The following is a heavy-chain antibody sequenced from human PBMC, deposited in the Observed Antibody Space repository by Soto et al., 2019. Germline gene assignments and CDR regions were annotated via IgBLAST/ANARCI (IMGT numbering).Heavy chain of an antibody. Sequence: AASVKVSCKASGGTFSSYAISWVRQAPGQGLEWMGGIIPIFGTANYAQKFQGRVTITADESTSTAYMELSSLRSEDTAVYYCARDKFSTGDTRGYYYGMDVWGQGTKVTVS. J-gene: IGHJ6*02. D-gene: IGHD4-17*01. CDR1: GGTFSSYA. V-gene: IGHV1-69*13. CDR2: IIPIFGTA. CDR3: ARDKFSTGDTRGYYYGMDV.